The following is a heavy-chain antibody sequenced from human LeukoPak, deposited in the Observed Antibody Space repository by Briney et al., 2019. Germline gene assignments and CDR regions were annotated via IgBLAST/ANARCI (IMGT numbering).Heavy chain of an antibody. CDR3: ARDNSIVESAFDI. D-gene: IGHD1-26*01. CDR1: GFTFSSYD. J-gene: IGHJ3*02. CDR2: IWYDGSNK. V-gene: IGHV3-33*01. Sequence: GGSLRLSCAASGFTFSSYDMHWVRQAPGKGLEWVAVIWYDGSNKYYADSVKGRFTISRDNSKNTLYLQMNSLRAEDTAVYYCARDNSIVESAFDIWGQGTMVTVSS.